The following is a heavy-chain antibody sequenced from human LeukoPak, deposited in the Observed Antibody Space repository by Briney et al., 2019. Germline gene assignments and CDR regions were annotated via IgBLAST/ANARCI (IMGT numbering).Heavy chain of an antibody. V-gene: IGHV1-3*01. CDR2: INAGNGNT. D-gene: IGHD3-16*02. Sequence: ASVKVSCKASGYTFTSYAMHWVRQAPGQRLEWMGWINAGNGNTKCSQKFQGRVTITRDTSASTAYMELSSLRSEDTAVYYCAREDTYYDYVWGSYPPTNAFDIWGQGTMVTVSS. J-gene: IGHJ3*02. CDR3: AREDTYYDYVWGSYPPTNAFDI. CDR1: GYTFTSYA.